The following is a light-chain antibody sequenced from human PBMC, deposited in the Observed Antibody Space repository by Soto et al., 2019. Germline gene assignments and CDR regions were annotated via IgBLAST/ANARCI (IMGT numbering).Light chain of an antibody. CDR3: HQYENLPLT. CDR2: DAF. CDR1: HDISNC. J-gene: IGKJ3*01. V-gene: IGKV1-33*01. Sequence: DIPMTQSPSSLSASVGDRVTITCQASHDISNCLNWYQQKPGKAPNLLIYDAFNSETGVPSRFSGSGSGTDFTFTISSLQPEYIATYYCHQYENLPLTFGPGTKVDIK.